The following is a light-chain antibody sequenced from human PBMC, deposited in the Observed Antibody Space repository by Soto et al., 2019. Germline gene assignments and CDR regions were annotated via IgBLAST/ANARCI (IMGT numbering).Light chain of an antibody. CDR2: DVT. Sequence: QSALTQPASVSGSPGQSITISCTGTSSDVGVYKYVSWYQQHPCKAPKRIMYDVTSRPSGVSNRFSGSKSVNTASLTISGLQAEDEDDYYCSSYTTSSTIFGGGTKLTVL. CDR1: SSDVGVYKY. CDR3: SSYTTSSTI. V-gene: IGLV2-14*01. J-gene: IGLJ2*01.